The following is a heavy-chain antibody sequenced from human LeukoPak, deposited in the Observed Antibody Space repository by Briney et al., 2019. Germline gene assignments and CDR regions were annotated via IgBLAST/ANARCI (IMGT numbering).Heavy chain of an antibody. Sequence: GGSLRLSCAASGFTFSSYAMHWVRQAPGKGLEWVAVISYDGSNKYYADSVKGRFTISRDNSKNTLYLQMNSLRAEDTAVYYCARGGSSWEPDNLYFDYWGQGTLVTVSS. CDR1: GFTFSSYA. V-gene: IGHV3-30*04. CDR2: ISYDGSNK. J-gene: IGHJ4*02. D-gene: IGHD6-13*01. CDR3: ARGGSSWEPDNLYFDY.